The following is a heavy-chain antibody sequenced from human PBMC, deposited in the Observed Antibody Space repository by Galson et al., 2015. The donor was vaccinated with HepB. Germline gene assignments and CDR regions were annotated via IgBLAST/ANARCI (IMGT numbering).Heavy chain of an antibody. D-gene: IGHD6-13*01. CDR1: DGSIRTYY. J-gene: IGHJ5*02. Sequence: SETLSLTCTVSDGSIRTYYWSWIRQTPGKGLEWIGFVYDTGATNYNPTLNSRVTMSIDTSKNQFSLKLRSVTAADTAVYYCARGLVRAGSSWRTNNWFDPWGQGTLVTVSS. V-gene: IGHV4-59*01. CDR2: VYDTGAT. CDR3: ARGLVRAGSSWRTNNWFDP.